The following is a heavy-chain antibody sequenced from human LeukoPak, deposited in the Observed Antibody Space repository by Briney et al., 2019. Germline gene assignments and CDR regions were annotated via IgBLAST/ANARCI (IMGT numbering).Heavy chain of an antibody. Sequence: SETLSLTCTVSGGSISSYYWSWIRQPPGKGLEWIGYIYYSGSTNYNPSLKSRVTISVDTSKNQFSPKLSSVTAADTAVYYCARSRGYGDPYYFDYWGQGTLVTVSS. V-gene: IGHV4-59*01. CDR1: GGSISSYY. J-gene: IGHJ4*02. D-gene: IGHD4-17*01. CDR3: ARSRGYGDPYYFDY. CDR2: IYYSGST.